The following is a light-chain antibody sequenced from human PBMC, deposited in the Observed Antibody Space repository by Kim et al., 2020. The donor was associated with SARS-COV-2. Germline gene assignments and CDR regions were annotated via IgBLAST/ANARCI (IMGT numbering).Light chain of an antibody. V-gene: IGLV2-18*02. J-gene: IGLJ3*02. CDR2: EVS. CDR1: SRDVGSYDR. Sequence: GQSCTISCTGTSRDVGSYDRVSWYQQPPGTAPKVMIYEVSNRPSGVPDRFSGSKSGNTASLTISGLQAEDEADYYCSSYTSNSTWVFGGGTQLTVL. CDR3: SSYTSNSTWV.